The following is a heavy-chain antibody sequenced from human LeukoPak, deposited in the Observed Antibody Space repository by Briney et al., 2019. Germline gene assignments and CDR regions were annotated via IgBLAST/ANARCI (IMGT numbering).Heavy chain of an antibody. V-gene: IGHV3-7*04. J-gene: IGHJ6*03. Sequence: GGSLRLSRAAPGLTFSSYWMSWVRQAPGKGREGGANIKQDGSEKYYVDSVKRRFTISRDNAKNSLYLQMNSLRAEDTAVYYCARGRTLNYYYMDVWGKGTTVTVSS. CDR3: ARGRTLNYYYMDV. CDR2: IKQDGSEK. CDR1: GLTFSSYW.